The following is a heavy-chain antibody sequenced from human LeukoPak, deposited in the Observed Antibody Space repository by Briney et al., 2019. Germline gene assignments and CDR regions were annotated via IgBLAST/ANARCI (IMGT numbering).Heavy chain of an antibody. J-gene: IGHJ4*02. CDR3: ARAYTEGSSWYDY. Sequence: GGSLRLSCAASGFTFSSYAMHWVRQAPGKGLEWVAVISYDGTSKYYADSVKGRLTISRDNSKNTLYLQMNSLRAEDTALYSCARAYTEGSSWYDYWGQGTLVTVSS. CDR2: ISYDGTSK. V-gene: IGHV3-30-3*01. D-gene: IGHD6-13*01. CDR1: GFTFSSYA.